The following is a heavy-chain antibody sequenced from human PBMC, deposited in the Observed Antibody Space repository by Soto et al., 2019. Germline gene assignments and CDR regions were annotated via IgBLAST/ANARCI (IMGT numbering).Heavy chain of an antibody. J-gene: IGHJ5*02. CDR1: GGSISSYY. D-gene: IGHD6-13*01. Sequence: PSETLSLTCTVSGGSISSYYWSWIRQPPGKGLEWIGYIYYSGSTNYNPSLKSRVTISVDTSKNQFSLKLSSVTAADTAVYYCARDPGIAAAGPGGFDPWGQGTLVTVS. V-gene: IGHV4-59*01. CDR2: IYYSGST. CDR3: ARDPGIAAAGPGGFDP.